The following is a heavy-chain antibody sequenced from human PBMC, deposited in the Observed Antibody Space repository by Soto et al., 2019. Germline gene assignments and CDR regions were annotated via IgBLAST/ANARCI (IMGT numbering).Heavy chain of an antibody. CDR3: AKDLRGAARDYYGMDV. Sequence: GSLRLSCAASGFTFSSYGMHWVRQAPGKGLEWVAVISYDGSNKYYADSVKGRFTISRDNSKNTLYLQMNSLRAEDTAVYYCAKDLRGAARDYYGMDVWGQGTTVTVSS. CDR1: GFTFSSYG. J-gene: IGHJ6*02. V-gene: IGHV3-30*18. D-gene: IGHD6-6*01. CDR2: ISYDGSNK.